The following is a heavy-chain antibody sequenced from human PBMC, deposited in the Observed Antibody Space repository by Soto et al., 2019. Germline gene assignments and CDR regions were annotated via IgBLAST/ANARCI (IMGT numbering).Heavy chain of an antibody. Sequence: EVQLVESGGGLVQPSRSLRLSCAASGFTFDDYAMHWVRQAPGKGLEWVSGISWNSGSIGYADSVKGRFTISRDKAKNSLYLQMNSLRAEDTALYYCAKDGRYYYYGMDVWGQGTTVTVSS. J-gene: IGHJ6*02. CDR3: AKDGRYYYYGMDV. V-gene: IGHV3-9*01. CDR1: GFTFDDYA. CDR2: ISWNSGSI.